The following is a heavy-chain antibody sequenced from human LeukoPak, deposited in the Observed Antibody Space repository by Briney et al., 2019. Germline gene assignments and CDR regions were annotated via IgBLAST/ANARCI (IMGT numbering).Heavy chain of an antibody. V-gene: IGHV3-74*01. CDR2: INSDGSST. Sequence: GGSLRLPCAASGFTFSSYWMHWVRQAPGKGLVWVSRINSDGSSTSYADSVKGRFTISRDNAKNTLYLQMNSLRAEDTAVYYCAKRGMTTIKEGFDYWGQGTLVTVSP. D-gene: IGHD5-24*01. J-gene: IGHJ4*02. CDR3: AKRGMTTIKEGFDY. CDR1: GFTFSSYW.